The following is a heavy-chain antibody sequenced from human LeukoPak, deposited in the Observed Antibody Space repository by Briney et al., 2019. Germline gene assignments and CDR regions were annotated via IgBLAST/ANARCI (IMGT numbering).Heavy chain of an antibody. Sequence: PGGSLRLSCAASGFTVSSNYMSWVRQAPGKGLEWVSVIYSGGSTYYADSVKGRFTISRDNSKNTLYLQMNSLRAEDTAVYHCARETVAGLQYYFDYWGQGTLVTVSS. D-gene: IGHD6-19*01. CDR2: IYSGGST. V-gene: IGHV3-53*01. CDR1: GFTVSSNY. J-gene: IGHJ4*02. CDR3: ARETVAGLQYYFDY.